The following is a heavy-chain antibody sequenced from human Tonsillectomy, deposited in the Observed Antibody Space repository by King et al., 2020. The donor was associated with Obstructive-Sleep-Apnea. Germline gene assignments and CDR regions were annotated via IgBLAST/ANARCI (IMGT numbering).Heavy chain of an antibody. CDR3: ARDRQLWSLDAFDI. CDR1: GFTFSSYS. V-gene: IGHV3-21*01. CDR2: ISSSSSYI. D-gene: IGHD5-18*01. Sequence: VQLVESGGGLVKPGGSLRLSCAASGFTFSSYSMNWVRQAPGKGLEWVSSISSSSSYIYYADSEKGRFTISRDNAKNSLYLQMNSLRAEDTAVYYCARDRQLWSLDAFDIWGQGTMVTVSS. J-gene: IGHJ3*02.